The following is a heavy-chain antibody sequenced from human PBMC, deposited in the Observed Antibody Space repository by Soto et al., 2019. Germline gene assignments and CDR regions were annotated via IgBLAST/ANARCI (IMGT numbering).Heavy chain of an antibody. CDR1: GYTFTSYG. J-gene: IGHJ3*02. D-gene: IGHD2-15*01. Sequence: ASVKVSCKASGYTFTSYGISWVRQAPGQGLEWMGWISAYNGNTNYAQKLQGRVTMTTDTSTSTAYMELRSLRSDDTAVYYCAGDKDIVSFPDAFDIWGQGTMVTVSS. V-gene: IGHV1-18*01. CDR2: ISAYNGNT. CDR3: AGDKDIVSFPDAFDI.